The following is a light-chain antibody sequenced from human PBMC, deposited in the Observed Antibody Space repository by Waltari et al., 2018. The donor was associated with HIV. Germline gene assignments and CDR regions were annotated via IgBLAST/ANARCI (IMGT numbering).Light chain of an antibody. V-gene: IGKV3-15*01. J-gene: IGKJ2*01. CDR1: QSIATN. CDR2: DAS. CDR3: QQYNNWPYT. Sequence: EIVMTQSPATLCLSPGETATLSCRTRQSIATNLAWYQQKRGQAPKLLIYDASTGAARVPPRFSGSGSGTEFNLTIDSLQSDDFAIYYCQQYNNWPYTFARGSKVEVK.